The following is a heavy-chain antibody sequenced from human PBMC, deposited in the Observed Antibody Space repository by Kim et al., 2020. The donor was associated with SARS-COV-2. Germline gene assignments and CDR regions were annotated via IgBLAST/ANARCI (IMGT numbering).Heavy chain of an antibody. D-gene: IGHD3-10*01. V-gene: IGHV3-30*04. Sequence: WGSLRLSCAASGFTFSSYAMHWVRQAPGKGLEWVAVISYDGRNKYYADSVKGRFTISRDNSKNTLYLQMNSLRAEDTAVYYCARRLWFGELLTSGAFDMWGQEAMVTVS. J-gene: IGHJ3*02. CDR3: ARRLWFGELLTSGAFDM. CDR1: GFTFSSYA. CDR2: ISYDGRNK.